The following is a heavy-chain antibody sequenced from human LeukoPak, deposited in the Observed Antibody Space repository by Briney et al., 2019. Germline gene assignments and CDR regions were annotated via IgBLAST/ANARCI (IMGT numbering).Heavy chain of an antibody. J-gene: IGHJ6*03. CDR1: GGTFSSYA. CDR2: IIPIFGTA. D-gene: IGHD5-18*01. Sequence: GASVKVSWKAFGGTFSSYAISWVRQAPGQGLEWMGGIIPIFGTANYAQKFQGRVTITTDESTSTAYMELSSLRSEDTAVYYCARSDVDTAMVVVGYYYSYMDVWGKGTTVTVSS. V-gene: IGHV1-69*05. CDR3: ARSDVDTAMVVVGYYYSYMDV.